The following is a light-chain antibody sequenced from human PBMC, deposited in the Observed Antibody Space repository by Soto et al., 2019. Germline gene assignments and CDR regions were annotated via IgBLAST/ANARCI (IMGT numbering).Light chain of an antibody. CDR3: SSYTSSSTLGYV. CDR2: EVS. J-gene: IGLJ1*01. CDR1: SSDVGGYNY. V-gene: IGLV2-14*01. Sequence: QGVLTQPASVYGSPGQSITISCTGTSSDVGGYNYVSWYQQHPGKAPKLMIYEVSNRPSGVSNRFSGSKSGNTASLTISGLQAEDEADYYCSSYTSSSTLGYVFGTGTKLTVL.